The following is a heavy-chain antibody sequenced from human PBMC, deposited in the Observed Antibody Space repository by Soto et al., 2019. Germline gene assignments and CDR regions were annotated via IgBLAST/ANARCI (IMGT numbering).Heavy chain of an antibody. J-gene: IGHJ5*02. V-gene: IGHV4-39*01. CDR2: IYYSGST. CDR1: GGSISSSSYY. Sequence: QLQLQESGPGLVKPSETLSLTCTVSGGSISSSSYYWGWIRQPPGKGLEWIGSIYYSGSTYYNPSLKNRVTISVDTPKNQFSLKLSSVTAADTAVYYCASPKIAFYNWFDPWGQGTLVTVSS. D-gene: IGHD3-3*02. CDR3: ASPKIAFYNWFDP.